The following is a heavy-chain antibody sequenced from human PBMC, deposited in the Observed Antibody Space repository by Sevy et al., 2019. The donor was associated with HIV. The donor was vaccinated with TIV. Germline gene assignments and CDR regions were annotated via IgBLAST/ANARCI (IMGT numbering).Heavy chain of an antibody. V-gene: IGHV3-11*01. CDR1: GFTFSDYY. CDR3: ARDKSYYYYGMDV. Sequence: GGSPRLSCAASGFTFSDYYMSWIRQAPGKGLEWVSYISSSGSTIYYADSVKGRFTISRDNAKNSLYLQMNSLRAEDTAVYYCARDKSYYYYGMDVWGQGTTVTVSS. J-gene: IGHJ6*02. CDR2: ISSSGSTI.